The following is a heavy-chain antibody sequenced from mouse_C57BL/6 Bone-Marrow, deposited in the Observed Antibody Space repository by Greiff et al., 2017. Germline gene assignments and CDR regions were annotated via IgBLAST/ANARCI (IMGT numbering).Heavy chain of an antibody. J-gene: IGHJ3*01. CDR1: GYTFTSYW. V-gene: IGHV1-69*01. D-gene: IGHD2-4*01. CDR2: IDPSDSYT. Sequence: LQQPGAELVMPGASVKLSCKASGYTFTSYWMHWVKQRPGQGLEWIGEIDPSDSYTNYNQKFKGKSTLTVDKSSSTAYMQLSSLTSEDSAVYYCAAYDYDAYWGQGTLVTVSA. CDR3: AAYDYDAY.